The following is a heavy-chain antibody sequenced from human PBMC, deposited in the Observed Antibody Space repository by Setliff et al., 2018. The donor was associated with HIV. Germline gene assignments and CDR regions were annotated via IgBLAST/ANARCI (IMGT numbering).Heavy chain of an antibody. CDR3: ARVITMVWTTFDP. V-gene: IGHV4-4*02. CDR2: IYHSGGT. Sequence: SETLSLTCAVSGGSISSSNWWSWVRQPPGKGLEWIGEIYHSGGTNYNPSLKSRITISLDKSKNHFSLELRSVTAADTAVYYCARVITMVWTTFDPWGQGTLVTVSS. D-gene: IGHD3-10*01. CDR1: GGSISSSNW. J-gene: IGHJ5*02.